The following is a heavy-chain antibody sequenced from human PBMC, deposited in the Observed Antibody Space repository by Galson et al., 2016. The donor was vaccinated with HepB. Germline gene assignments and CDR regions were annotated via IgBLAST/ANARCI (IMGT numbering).Heavy chain of an antibody. CDR1: GFTFRSYG. J-gene: IGHJ4*02. V-gene: IGHV3-33*01. CDR2: VWHDGNNQ. D-gene: IGHD3-22*01. Sequence: SLRLSCAASGFTFRSYGFNWVRQRPGKGLEWMATVWHDGNNQYYADSAQGRFTISRDNSKDTVYLQMNRLRAEDTAVYFCARAYDNSGYYPPFDFRGQGTLVTVSS. CDR3: ARAYDNSGYYPPFDF.